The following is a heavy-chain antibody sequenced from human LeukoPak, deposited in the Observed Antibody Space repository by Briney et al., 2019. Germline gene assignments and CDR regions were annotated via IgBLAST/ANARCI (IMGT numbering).Heavy chain of an antibody. CDR1: GYAFTSYG. J-gene: IGHJ6*03. CDR2: ISAYTGNT. CDR3: ARVGPYSSGWYSAYYYYYMDV. V-gene: IGHV1-18*01. Sequence: ASVKFSCKASGYAFTSYGISWVRKAPGQGLEGLGWISAYTGNTNYAQKLQGRVTMTTDTSTSTAYMELRSLRSDDTAVYYCARVGPYSSGWYSAYYYYYMDVWGKGTTVTVSS. D-gene: IGHD6-19*01.